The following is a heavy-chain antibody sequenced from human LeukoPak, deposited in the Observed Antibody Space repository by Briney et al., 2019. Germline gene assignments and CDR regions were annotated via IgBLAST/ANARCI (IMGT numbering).Heavy chain of an antibody. CDR3: AGGDRNGWYFDY. J-gene: IGHJ4*02. CDR2: INWNGGST. CDR1: GFRFDDHG. V-gene: IGHV3-20*04. Sequence: GGSLRLSCAASGFRFDDHGMSWVRHAPGKGLEWVSGINWNGGSTGYADSVKGRFTISRDNAKKSLYLQMNSLRAEDTALYYCAGGDRNGWYFDYWGQGILVTVSS. D-gene: IGHD6-19*01.